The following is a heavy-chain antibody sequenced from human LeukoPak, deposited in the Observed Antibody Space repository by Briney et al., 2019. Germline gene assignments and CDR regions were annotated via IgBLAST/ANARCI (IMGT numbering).Heavy chain of an antibody. CDR3: ARGDIAAAGSPLGY. CDR1: GGSISSYY. J-gene: IGHJ4*02. CDR2: IYCSGST. D-gene: IGHD6-13*01. Sequence: SETLSLTCTVSGGSISSYYWSWIRQPPGKGLEWIGYIYCSGSTNYNPSLKSRVTISVDTSKNQFSLKLSSVTAADTAVYYCARGDIAAAGSPLGYWGQGTLVTVSS. V-gene: IGHV4-59*01.